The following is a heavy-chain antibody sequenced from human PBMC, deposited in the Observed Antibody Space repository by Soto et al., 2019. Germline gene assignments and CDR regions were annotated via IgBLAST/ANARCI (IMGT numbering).Heavy chain of an antibody. CDR1: GYTFSTYG. Sequence: ASVKVSCKASGYTFSTYGVSWVRQAPGQGLEWMGWITVSNGNTNYIDNLQGRVTMTTDTSTTTAYMELWRLISDDTAVYYCARSYSYGSYWYFDDWGQGTLVTVSS. CDR2: ITVSNGNT. CDR3: ARSYSYGSYWYFDD. J-gene: IGHJ4*02. V-gene: IGHV1-18*04. D-gene: IGHD5-18*01.